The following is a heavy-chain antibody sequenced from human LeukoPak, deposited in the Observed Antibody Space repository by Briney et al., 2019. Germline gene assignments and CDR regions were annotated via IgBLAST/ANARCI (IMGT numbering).Heavy chain of an antibody. V-gene: IGHV5-51*01. CDR3: ARIVVTATRSYYYGMDV. CDR1: GYSFTGYW. CDR2: IYPGDSDT. Sequence: GETLKISCKGSGYSFTGYWIDWVRQMPGKGLEWMGIIYPGDSDTRYSPSFQGQVTISADKSISTAYLQWSSLKASDTAMYYCARIVVTATRSYYYGMDVWGQGTTVTVSS. J-gene: IGHJ6*02. D-gene: IGHD2-21*02.